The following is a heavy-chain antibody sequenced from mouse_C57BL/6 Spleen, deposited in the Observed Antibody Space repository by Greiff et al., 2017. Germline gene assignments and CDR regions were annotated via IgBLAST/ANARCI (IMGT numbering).Heavy chain of an antibody. D-gene: IGHD3-2*02. J-gene: IGHJ4*01. Sequence: VMLVESGAELARPGASVKMSCKASGYTFTSYTMHWVKQRPGQGLEWIGYINPSSGYTKYNQKFKDKATLTADKSSSTAYMQLSSLTSEDSAVYYCARCPQTAQGRAMDDWGQGTSVTVSS. CDR3: ARCPQTAQGRAMDD. V-gene: IGHV1-4*01. CDR2: INPSSGYT. CDR1: GYTFTSYT.